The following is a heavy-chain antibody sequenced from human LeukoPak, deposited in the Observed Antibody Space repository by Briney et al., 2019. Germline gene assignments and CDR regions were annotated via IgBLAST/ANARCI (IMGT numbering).Heavy chain of an antibody. CDR3: ARMNYVSSGWGAPFDY. Sequence: GGSLRLSCAASGFTVSSNYMSWVRQAPGKGLEWVSVIYSGGSTYYADSVKGRFTISRDNAKNSLYLQMNSLRAEDTAVYYCARMNYVSSGWGAPFDYWGQGTLVTVSS. CDR2: IYSGGST. V-gene: IGHV3-53*01. CDR1: GFTVSSNY. J-gene: IGHJ4*02. D-gene: IGHD1-7*01.